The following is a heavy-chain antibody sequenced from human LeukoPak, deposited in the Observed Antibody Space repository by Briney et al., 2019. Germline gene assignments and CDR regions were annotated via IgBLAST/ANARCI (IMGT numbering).Heavy chain of an antibody. CDR3: ARLQRKDYYFDY. V-gene: IGHV4-39*01. D-gene: IGHD6-25*01. J-gene: IGHJ4*02. CDR2: IYDIGST. Sequence: TSETLSLTCTVSGGSISSSSYYWGWIRQPPGKGLEWIGSIYDIGSTYYNPSLKSRVTISVDTSKNQFSLKLSSVTAADTAVYYCARLQRKDYYFDYWGQGTLVTVSS. CDR1: GGSISSSSYY.